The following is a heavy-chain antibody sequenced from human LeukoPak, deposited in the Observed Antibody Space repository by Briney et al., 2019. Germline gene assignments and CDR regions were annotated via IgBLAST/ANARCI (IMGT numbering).Heavy chain of an antibody. Sequence: GGSLRLSCAASGFNFIDYSMNWVRQAPGKGLEWISYIGISSGNTKYADSVKGRFTISRDKARNSLYLQMNSLRVEDTAVNYCARDHRYAFDNWGDGTLVTVSS. CDR1: GFNFIDYS. CDR2: IGISSGNT. V-gene: IGHV3-48*01. J-gene: IGHJ4*01. CDR3: ARDHRYAFDN. D-gene: IGHD5-12*01.